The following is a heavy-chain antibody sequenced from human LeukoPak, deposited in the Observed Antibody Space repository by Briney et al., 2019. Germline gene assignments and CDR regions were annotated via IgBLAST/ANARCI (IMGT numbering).Heavy chain of an antibody. CDR1: GFTFSSYS. CDR2: ISTGSSYI. J-gene: IGHJ3*02. Sequence: GGSLRLSCAASGFTFSSYSMNWVRQAPGKGLEWVSSISTGSSYIYYADSVKGRFTISRDNAKNSLYLQMNSLRADDAAVYYCARASSKQLAGYLPDGFDIWGQGTMVTVSS. V-gene: IGHV3-21*06. D-gene: IGHD3-9*01. CDR3: ARASSKQLAGYLPDGFDI.